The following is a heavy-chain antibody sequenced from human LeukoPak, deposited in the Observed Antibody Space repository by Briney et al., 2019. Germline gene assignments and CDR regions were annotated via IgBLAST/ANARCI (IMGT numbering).Heavy chain of an antibody. Sequence: SETLSLTCTVSGXSISSYYWSWIRQPAGKGLEWIGRIYTSGSTNYNPSLKSRVTMSVDTSKNQFSLKLSSVTAADTAVYYCARDRINYYDSSGPLDPWGQGTLVTVSS. D-gene: IGHD3-22*01. CDR3: ARDRINYYDSSGPLDP. CDR1: GXSISSYY. J-gene: IGHJ5*02. V-gene: IGHV4-4*07. CDR2: IYTSGST.